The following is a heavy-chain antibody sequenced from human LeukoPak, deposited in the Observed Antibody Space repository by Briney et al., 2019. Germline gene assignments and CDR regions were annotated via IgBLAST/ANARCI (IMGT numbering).Heavy chain of an antibody. CDR2: IYYSGST. Sequence: SETLSLTCTVSGGSISSYYWSWIRQPPGKGLEWIGYIYYSGSTYYNPSLKSRVTISVDTSKNQFSLKLSSVTAADTAVYYCARGKFLRFLGWPQLFDYWGQGPLVTVSS. CDR3: ARGKFLRFLGWPQLFDY. J-gene: IGHJ4*02. V-gene: IGHV4-59*12. D-gene: IGHD3-3*01. CDR1: GGSISSYY.